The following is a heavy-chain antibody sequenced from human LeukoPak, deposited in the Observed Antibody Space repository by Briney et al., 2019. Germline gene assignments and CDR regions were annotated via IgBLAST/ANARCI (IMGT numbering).Heavy chain of an antibody. V-gene: IGHV3-72*01. CDR3: ARVGSSGWEDY. CDR1: GFTFSDHY. Sequence: GGCLRLSCAASGFTFSDHYMDWVRQAPGKGLEWVGRIRNKANSYTTEYAASVKGRFTISRDDSKNSLYLQINSLKIEDTAVYYCARVGSSGWEDYWGQGTLVTVSS. CDR2: IRNKANSYTT. J-gene: IGHJ4*02. D-gene: IGHD6-19*01.